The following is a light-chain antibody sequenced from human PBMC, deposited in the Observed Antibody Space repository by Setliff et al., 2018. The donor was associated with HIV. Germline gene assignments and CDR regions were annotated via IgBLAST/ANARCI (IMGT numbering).Light chain of an antibody. CDR3: QSYDSSLSGVL. Sequence: QSALTQPPSVSGAPGQRVTISCTGSSSNIGAGYDVHWFQQLPGTAPKLLIYGNINRPSGVPDRFSASKSGTSASLAITGLQAEDEADYYCQSYDSSLSGVLFGGGTQLTVL. CDR1: SSNIGAGYD. CDR2: GNI. J-gene: IGLJ2*01. V-gene: IGLV1-40*01.